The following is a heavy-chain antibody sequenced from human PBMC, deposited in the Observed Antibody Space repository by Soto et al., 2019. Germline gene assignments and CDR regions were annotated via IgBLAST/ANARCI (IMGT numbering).Heavy chain of an antibody. D-gene: IGHD3-22*01. CDR3: ARSRYYYDSSEVEDY. V-gene: IGHV3-48*02. CDR2: ISSSSSTI. CDR1: GFTFSSYS. J-gene: IGHJ4*02. Sequence: EVQLVESGGGLVQPGGSLMIACAASGFTFSSYSMNWVRQAPGKGLEWVSYISSSSSTIYYADSVKGRFTISRDNAKNSLYLQMNSVRDEDTAVYYCARSRYYYDSSEVEDYWGQGTLVTVSS.